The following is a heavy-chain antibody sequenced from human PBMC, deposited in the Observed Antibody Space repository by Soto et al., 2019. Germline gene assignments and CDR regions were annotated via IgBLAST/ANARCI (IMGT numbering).Heavy chain of an antibody. CDR3: ARHHIRSYYDILTGYWFWFDP. CDR2: IYYSGST. CDR1: GGSISSSSYY. Sequence: PSETLSLTCTVSGGSISSSSYYWGWIRQPPGKGLEWIGYIYYSGSTNYNPSLKSRVTISVDTSKNQFSLKLSSVTAADTAVYYCARHHIRSYYDILTGYWFWFDPWGQGTLVTVSS. V-gene: IGHV4-61*05. J-gene: IGHJ5*02. D-gene: IGHD3-9*01.